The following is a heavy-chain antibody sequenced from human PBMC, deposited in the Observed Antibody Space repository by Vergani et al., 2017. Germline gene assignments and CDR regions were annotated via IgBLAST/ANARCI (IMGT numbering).Heavy chain of an antibody. CDR2: IYYSGST. V-gene: IGHV4-59*01. CDR1: GGSISSYY. D-gene: IGHD1-26*01. CDR3: AREKELYWFDP. Sequence: QVQLQESGPGLVKPSETLSLTCTVSGGSISSYYWSWFRQPPGKGLEWIGYIYYSGSTNYNPSLKSRVTISVDTSKNQFSLKLSSVTAADTAVYYCAREKELYWFDPWGQGTLVTVSS. J-gene: IGHJ5*02.